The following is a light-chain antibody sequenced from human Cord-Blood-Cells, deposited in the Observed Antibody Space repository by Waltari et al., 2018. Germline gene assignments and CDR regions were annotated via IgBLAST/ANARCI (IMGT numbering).Light chain of an antibody. J-gene: IGKJ2*01. CDR2: DAS. CDR3: QQYDNIPYT. Sequence: DIQMTQSPSSLSASVGDRVTITCQASQDISNYLNWYQQKPGKAPKLLIYDASNLETGVPSRFSGSGSGTDFTFTISSLQHEDIATYYCQQYDNIPYTFGQGTKLEIK. V-gene: IGKV1-33*01. CDR1: QDISNY.